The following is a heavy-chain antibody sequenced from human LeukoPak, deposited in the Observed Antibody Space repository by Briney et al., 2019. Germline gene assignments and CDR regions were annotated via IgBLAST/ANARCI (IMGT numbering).Heavy chain of an antibody. J-gene: IGHJ4*02. V-gene: IGHV3-21*01. D-gene: IGHD6-19*01. CDR3: ARRGSGWSD. Sequence: GGSLRLSCAASGFTFDDYGMNWVRQAPGKGLEWVSSISSSSSYIYYADSLTGRFTISRDNAKNSLYLQMNSLRAEDTAMYYCARRGSGWSDWGQGTRVTVSS. CDR2: ISSSSSYI. CDR1: GFTFDDYG.